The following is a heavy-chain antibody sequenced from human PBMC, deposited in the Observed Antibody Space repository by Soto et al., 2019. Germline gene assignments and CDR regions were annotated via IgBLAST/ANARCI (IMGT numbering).Heavy chain of an antibody. Sequence: SETLSLTCTVSGYSISSGYYWGWIRQPPGKGLEWIGSIYHSGSTYYNPSLKSRVTISVDTSKNQFSLKLNSVTAAATAVYYCARDKSSSWCYSYGMDVWGQGTTVTVSS. J-gene: IGHJ6*02. V-gene: IGHV4-38-2*02. CDR2: IYHSGST. CDR1: GYSISSGYY. CDR3: ARDKSSSWCYSYGMDV. D-gene: IGHD6-13*01.